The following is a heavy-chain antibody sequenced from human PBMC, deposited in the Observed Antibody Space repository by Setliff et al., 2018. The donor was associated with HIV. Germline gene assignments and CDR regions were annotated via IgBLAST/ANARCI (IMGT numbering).Heavy chain of an antibody. D-gene: IGHD3-22*01. CDR2: IYYSGST. CDR3: ARLHYYDRSGLTVGAFDI. V-gene: IGHV4-59*08. CDR1: GGYITTYY. Sequence: SETLSLTCTVSGGYITTYYWSWIRQPPGKGLAWIGYIYYSGSTNYNPSLKSRVTISVDTSKNQFSLKLSSVTAAATAVYYCARLHYYDRSGLTVGAFDIWGQGTMVTVSS. J-gene: IGHJ3*02.